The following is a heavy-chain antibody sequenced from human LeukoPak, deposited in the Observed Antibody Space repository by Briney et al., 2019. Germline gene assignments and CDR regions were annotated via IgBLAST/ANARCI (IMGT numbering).Heavy chain of an antibody. J-gene: IGHJ3*02. CDR2: ISSSSSTI. CDR3: ASGRGPADAFDI. D-gene: IGHD2-15*01. CDR1: GFTFSSYS. V-gene: IGHV3-48*01. Sequence: PGGSLRLSCAASGFTFSSYSMNGVRQAPGKGLEWVSYISSSSSTIYYADSVKGRFTISRDNAKNSLYLQMNSLRAEDTAVYYCASGRGPADAFDIWGQGTMVTVSS.